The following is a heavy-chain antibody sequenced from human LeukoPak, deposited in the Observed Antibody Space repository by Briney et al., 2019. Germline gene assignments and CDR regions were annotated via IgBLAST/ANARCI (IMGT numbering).Heavy chain of an antibody. CDR3: ARERAAAARSSDFDY. CDR1: GFTFSSYS. D-gene: IGHD6-13*01. V-gene: IGHV3-30*04. CDR2: ISYDGTQK. Sequence: GGSLRLSCAASGFTFSSYSIHWVRQTPGKGLEWVSAISYDGTQKFYADSVKGRFTLSRDNSKNTLYLQMNSLTTEDTAVYFCARERAAAARSSDFDYWGQGTLVTVSS. J-gene: IGHJ4*02.